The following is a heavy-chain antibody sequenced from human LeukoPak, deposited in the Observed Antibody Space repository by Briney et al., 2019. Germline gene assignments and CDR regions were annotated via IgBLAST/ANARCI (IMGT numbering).Heavy chain of an antibody. V-gene: IGHV1-69*05. D-gene: IGHD2-21*02. Sequence: SVKLSCKASGATFSTYAISRGRQAPGQGLEWMGGIIPIFGTANYAQKFQGRVTITTDESTSTAYMELSSLRSEDTAVYYCARIYVVVTAPNPRGAFDIWGQGTMVTVSS. J-gene: IGHJ3*02. CDR2: IIPIFGTA. CDR3: ARIYVVVTAPNPRGAFDI. CDR1: GATFSTYA.